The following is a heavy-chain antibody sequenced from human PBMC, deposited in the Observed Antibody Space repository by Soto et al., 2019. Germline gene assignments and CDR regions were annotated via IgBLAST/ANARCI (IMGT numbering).Heavy chain of an antibody. CDR3: ARDSSSWYGGLGY. CDR1: GGSISSGGYY. V-gene: IGHV4-31*03. Sequence: SETLSLTCTVSGGSISSGGYYWSWIRQHTEKGLERIGYIYYSWSTYYNPSLKIRVTISVDSSKNQFSLKLSSVTAADTAVYYCARDSSSWYGGLGYWGQGTLVTVS. D-gene: IGHD6-13*01. CDR2: IYYSWST. J-gene: IGHJ4*02.